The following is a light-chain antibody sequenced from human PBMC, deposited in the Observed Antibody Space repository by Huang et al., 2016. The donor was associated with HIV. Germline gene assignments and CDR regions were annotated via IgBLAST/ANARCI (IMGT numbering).Light chain of an antibody. CDR3: QQSYYFPRT. CDR2: ATS. Sequence: DIQMTQSPSSLSASVGDRVTITCRASQRIDAYLNWYQCKPGRAPNLLIFATSDLQSGVHSRFSGSRSGTTFTLSISNLQPQDFATYFCQQSYYFPRTFGQGTKVEMK. J-gene: IGKJ2*01. V-gene: IGKV1-39*01. CDR1: QRIDAY.